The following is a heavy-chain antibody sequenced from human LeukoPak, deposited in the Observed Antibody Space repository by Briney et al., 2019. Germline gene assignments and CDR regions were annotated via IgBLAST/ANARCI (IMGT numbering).Heavy chain of an antibody. CDR3: ARGTYGSGSYLPSYYFDY. CDR2: IYYSGST. CDR1: GGSISSYC. J-gene: IGHJ4*02. D-gene: IGHD3-10*01. V-gene: IGHV4-59*01. Sequence: PSETLALTCTVSGGSISSYCWSWIRQPPGKGLEWIGYIYYSGSTNYNPSLKSRVTISVDTSKNQFSLKLSSVTAADTAAYYCARGTYGSGSYLPSYYFDYWGQGTLVTVSS.